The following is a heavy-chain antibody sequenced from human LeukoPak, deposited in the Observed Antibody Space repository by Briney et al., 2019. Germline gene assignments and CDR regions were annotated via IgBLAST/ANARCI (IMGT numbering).Heavy chain of an antibody. J-gene: IGHJ3*02. CDR1: GDSMSSGNYY. CDR3: ARDGTYSSDPSAYKDAFDT. D-gene: IGHD3-16*01. CDR2: IDPSGNA. V-gene: IGHV4-61*02. Sequence: SETLSLTCVVSGDSMSSGNYYWSWMPQPAGKGLEWMGRIDPSGNANYSPSLKSRATISVDMSKNQFSLQLSSLTAADTAVYYCARDGTYSSDPSAYKDAFDTCGQVAVVTVSS.